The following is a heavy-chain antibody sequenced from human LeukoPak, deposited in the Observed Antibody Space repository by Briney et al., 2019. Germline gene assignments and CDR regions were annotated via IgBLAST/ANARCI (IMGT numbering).Heavy chain of an antibody. V-gene: IGHV3-74*01. CDR3: AKAQVGAPTDF. D-gene: IGHD1-26*01. J-gene: IGHJ4*02. Sequence: PGGPLRLSCTASGFPFSSYAIYWVRQAPGKGLVWVARVHGDGYSISYADSVRGRFTISRDNAKDTLYLHMNSLRPEDTAVYYCAKAQVGAPTDFWGQGTRVTVSS. CDR2: VHGDGYSI. CDR1: GFPFSSYA.